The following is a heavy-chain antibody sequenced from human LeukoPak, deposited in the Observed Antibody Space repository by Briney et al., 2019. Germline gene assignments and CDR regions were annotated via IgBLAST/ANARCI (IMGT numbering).Heavy chain of an antibody. V-gene: IGHV3-21*01. CDR3: ARDLVGDFWSGYFYFDY. CDR1: GFTFDDYA. D-gene: IGHD3-3*01. Sequence: GGSLRLSCAASGFTFDDYAMHWVRQAPGKGLEWVSSISSSSSYIYYADSVKGRFTISRDNAKNSLYLQMNSLRAEDTAVYYCARDLVGDFWSGYFYFDYWGQGTLVTVSS. J-gene: IGHJ4*02. CDR2: ISSSSSYI.